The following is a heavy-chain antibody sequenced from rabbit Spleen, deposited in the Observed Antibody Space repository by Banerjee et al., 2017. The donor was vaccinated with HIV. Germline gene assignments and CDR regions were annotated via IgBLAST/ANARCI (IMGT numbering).Heavy chain of an antibody. CDR3: AREDVGGSVSL. V-gene: IGHV1S7*01. J-gene: IGHJ4*01. CDR2: IVPIFGST. D-gene: IGHD1-1*01. CDR1: RFDFSTYS. Sequence: QSLEESGGGLVQPGGSLKLSCKASRFDFSTYSMSWVRQAPGKGLEWIGYIVPIFGSTVYASWVNGRFTISRENTQNTLYLQLNSLTAADTATYFCAREDVGGSVSLWGPGTLVTVS.